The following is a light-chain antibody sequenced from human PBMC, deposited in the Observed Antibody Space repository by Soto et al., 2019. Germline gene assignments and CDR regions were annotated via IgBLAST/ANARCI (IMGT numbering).Light chain of an antibody. V-gene: IGLV2-14*01. CDR2: EVS. CDR3: TSYTSSSTWV. Sequence: QSALTQPASVSGSPGQSITISCTGTTSDVGGYNYVSWVQQYPGKAPKLKIYEVSNRPSGVSNRFSGSKSGNTASLTISDLQAEDEADYYCTSYTSSSTWVFGGGTKLTVL. J-gene: IGLJ3*02. CDR1: TSDVGGYNY.